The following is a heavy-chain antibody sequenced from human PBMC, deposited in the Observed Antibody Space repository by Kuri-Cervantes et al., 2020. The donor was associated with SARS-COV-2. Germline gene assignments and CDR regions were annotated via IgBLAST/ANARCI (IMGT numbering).Heavy chain of an antibody. CDR1: GGSISSYY. CDR3: ARGRRYSLPGGLDY. V-gene: IGHV4-34*01. CDR2: INHSGST. D-gene: IGHD3-9*01. Sequence: SETLSLTCTVSGGSISSYYWSWIRQPPGKGLEWIGEINHSGSTNYNPSLKSRVTISVDTSKNQFSLKLSSVTAADTAVYYCARGRRYSLPGGLDYWGQGTQVTVSS. J-gene: IGHJ4*02.